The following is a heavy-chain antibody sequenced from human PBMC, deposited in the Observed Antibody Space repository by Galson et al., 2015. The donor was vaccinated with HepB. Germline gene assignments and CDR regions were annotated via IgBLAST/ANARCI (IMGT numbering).Heavy chain of an antibody. CDR1: GFTFSSYG. CDR3: ARDFGFGLDY. J-gene: IGHJ4*02. D-gene: IGHD3-10*01. CDR2: IWYDGTIK. Sequence: SLRLSCAASGFTFSSYGMYWVRQAPGKGLEWVAAIWYDGTIKYYRDSVRGRFTVSRDNSRNTLYLQMSSLRAEDTAVYYCARDFGFGLDYWGQGTLVTVSS. V-gene: IGHV3-33*01.